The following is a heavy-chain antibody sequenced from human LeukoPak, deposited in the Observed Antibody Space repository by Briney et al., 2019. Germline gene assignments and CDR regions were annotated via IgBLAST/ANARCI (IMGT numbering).Heavy chain of an antibody. CDR1: GGSVSSSRYY. J-gene: IGHJ4*02. CDR3: AIRYTGNYIYFDY. D-gene: IGHD1-26*01. Sequence: SETLSLTCIVSGGSVSSSRYYWGWMRQSPGKGLEWIGSMYYSVTYYSPSLKSRVSVSVDTSKNQFSLKLSSVTAADTAMYYCAIRYTGNYIYFDYWGQGILVTVSS. V-gene: IGHV4-39*07. CDR2: MYYSVT.